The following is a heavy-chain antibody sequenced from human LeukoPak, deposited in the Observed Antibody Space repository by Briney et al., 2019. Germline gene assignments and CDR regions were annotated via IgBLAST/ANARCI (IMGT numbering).Heavy chain of an antibody. CDR2: ISSSSSTI. CDR3: ARDWYCSGGSCYSRDWFDP. V-gene: IGHV3-48*01. J-gene: IGHJ5*02. D-gene: IGHD2-15*01. Sequence: GGSLRLSCAASGFTFSSYSMNWVRQAPGKGLEWVSYISSSSSTIYYADSVKGRFTISGDNAKNSLYLRMNSLRAEDTAVYYCARDWYCSGGSCYSRDWFDPWGQGTLVTVSS. CDR1: GFTFSSYS.